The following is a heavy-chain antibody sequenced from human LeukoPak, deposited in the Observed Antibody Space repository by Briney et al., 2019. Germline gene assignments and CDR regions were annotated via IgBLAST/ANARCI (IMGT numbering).Heavy chain of an antibody. Sequence: SETLSLTCTVSGGSISSYYWSWIRQPPGKGLEWIGYIYYSGSTSYSPSLKSRVTISVDTSKNQFSLKLSSVTAADTAVYYCARQAVAPDYWGQGTLVTVSS. CDR2: IYYSGST. V-gene: IGHV4-59*01. CDR3: ARQAVAPDY. CDR1: GGSISSYY. D-gene: IGHD6-19*01. J-gene: IGHJ4*02.